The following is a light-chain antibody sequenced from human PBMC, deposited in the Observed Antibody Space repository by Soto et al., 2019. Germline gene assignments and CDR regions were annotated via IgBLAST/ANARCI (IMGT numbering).Light chain of an antibody. CDR1: SSDIAGYNY. CDR2: DVS. V-gene: IGLV2-14*01. CDR3: SSFSYTTSLGV. J-gene: IGLJ1*01. Sequence: QSALTQPASVSGSLGQSITISCTGTSSDIAGYNYVSWYQQHPGKAPKLIISDVSNRPSGVSYRFSGSKSDNTASLTISGLQAEDEADYYCSSFSYTTSLGVFGTGTKLTVL.